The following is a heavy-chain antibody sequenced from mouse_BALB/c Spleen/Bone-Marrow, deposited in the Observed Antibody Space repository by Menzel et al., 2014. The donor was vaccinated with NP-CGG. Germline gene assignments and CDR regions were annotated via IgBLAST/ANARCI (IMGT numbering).Heavy chain of an antibody. CDR1: GFTFSSYG. Sequence: EVQLQQSGGGLVKPGGSLKLSCAASGFTFSSYGMSWFRQTPEKRLEWVATISGGGSYTYYPDSVKGRFTISRDNAKNNLYLQMSSLRSEDTALYYCARQYGSSYFDYWGQGTTLTVSS. J-gene: IGHJ2*01. D-gene: IGHD1-1*01. CDR3: ARQYGSSYFDY. CDR2: ISGGGSYT. V-gene: IGHV5-9-2*01.